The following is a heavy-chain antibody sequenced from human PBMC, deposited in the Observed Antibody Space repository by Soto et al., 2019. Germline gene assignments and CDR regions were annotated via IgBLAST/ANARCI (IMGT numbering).Heavy chain of an antibody. V-gene: IGHV4-59*08. CDR1: GGSIRDNY. CDR3: ARWTYCGGDCYWLDF. D-gene: IGHD2-21*02. J-gene: IGHJ4*02. CDR2: IYYTGTT. Sequence: SETLSLTCNVSGGSIRDNYWGWIRQPPGKGLEWIGYIYYTGTTKYNPSLKSRVTVSVDSSKNQFSLKLDSVTAADTAVYYCARWTYCGGDCYWLDFWGQGTQVTVS.